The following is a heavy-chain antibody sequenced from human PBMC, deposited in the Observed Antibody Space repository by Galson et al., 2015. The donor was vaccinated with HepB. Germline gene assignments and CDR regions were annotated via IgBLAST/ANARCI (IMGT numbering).Heavy chain of an antibody. CDR1: GFSFDDYA. J-gene: IGHJ3*01. CDR2: ISWNSGRI. D-gene: IGHD6-13*01. V-gene: IGHV3-9*01. CDR3: VKAHIAAAGSDAFDV. Sequence: SLRLSCAASGFSFDDYAMHWVRQAPGKGLEWVSGISWNSGRIGYADSVKGRFTISRDNAKNSLYLQMNSLRGEDTALYYCVKAHIAAAGSDAFDVWGQGTMVTVSS.